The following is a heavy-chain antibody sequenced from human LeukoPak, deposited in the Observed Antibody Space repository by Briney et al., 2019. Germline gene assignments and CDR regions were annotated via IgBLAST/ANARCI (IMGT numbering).Heavy chain of an antibody. V-gene: IGHV3-21*01. CDR2: ISSSSNNI. CDR1: GFTFSTYT. CDR3: ARGYQRPDY. J-gene: IGHJ4*02. D-gene: IGHD2-2*01. Sequence: GGSLRLSCAASGFTFSTYTMNWVRQAPGKGLKWVSSISSSSNNINYADSVKGRFTISRDNAMNSVHLQMNSLRVEDTAVYYCARGYQRPDYWGQGTLITVSS.